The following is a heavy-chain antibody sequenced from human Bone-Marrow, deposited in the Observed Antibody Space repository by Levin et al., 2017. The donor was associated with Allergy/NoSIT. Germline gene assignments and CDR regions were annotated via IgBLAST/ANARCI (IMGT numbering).Heavy chain of an antibody. Sequence: QTGGSLRLSCAASGFTFGDYTMHWVRQAPEKGLEWVSLITWDGGSTYYADSVKGRFIISRDNGKNSLFLQMNSLRSEDTALYYCVRDQSTVTTYAFDMWGQGTLVTVSS. J-gene: IGHJ3*02. CDR1: GFTFGDYT. CDR3: VRDQSTVTTYAFDM. CDR2: ITWDGGST. V-gene: IGHV3-43*01. D-gene: IGHD4-17*01.